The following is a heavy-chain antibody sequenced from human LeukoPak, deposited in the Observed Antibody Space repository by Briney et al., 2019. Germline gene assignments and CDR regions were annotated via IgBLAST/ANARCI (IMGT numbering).Heavy chain of an antibody. CDR1: GLTFSSYA. D-gene: IGHD3-10*01. CDR3: AKDYRSGSYFGLFS. Sequence: PGGSLRLSCAASGLTFSSYAVNWVRQAPGKGLEWVSAISDSGVTTYYADSVKGRFTISRDNSKNTLYLQMNSLRAEDTAVYYCAKDYRSGSYFGLFSWGQGTLVTVPS. J-gene: IGHJ5*02. V-gene: IGHV3-23*01. CDR2: ISDSGVTT.